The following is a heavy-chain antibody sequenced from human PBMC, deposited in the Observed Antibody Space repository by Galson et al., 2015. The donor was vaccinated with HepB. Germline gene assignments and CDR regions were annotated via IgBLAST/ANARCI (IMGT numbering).Heavy chain of an antibody. J-gene: IGHJ2*01. CDR1: GYSFTSYW. CDR2: IDPSDSYT. D-gene: IGHD4-17*01. CDR3: ARPPLDGDYAHFDL. Sequence: QSGAEVKKPGESLRISCKVFGYSFTSYWINWVRQLPGEGLEWMGKIDPSDSYTHYSPSFQGHVTISADKSINTAYLQWRSLQASDTAMYYCARPPLDGDYAHFDLWGRGTLVTVSS. V-gene: IGHV5-10-1*01.